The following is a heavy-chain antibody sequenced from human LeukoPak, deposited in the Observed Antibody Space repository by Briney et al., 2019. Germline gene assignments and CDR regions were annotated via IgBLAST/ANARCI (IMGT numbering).Heavy chain of an antibody. CDR3: ARHCADCGGEGFDY. CDR2: IYYSGST. D-gene: IGHD2-21*01. Sequence: SETLSLTCTVSGGSISSYYWSWIRQPPGKGLEWIGYIYYSGSTNYNPSLKSRVTISVDTSKNQFSLKLSSVTAADTAVYYCARHCADCGGEGFDYLGQGTLVTVSS. J-gene: IGHJ4*02. CDR1: GGSISSYY. V-gene: IGHV4-59*08.